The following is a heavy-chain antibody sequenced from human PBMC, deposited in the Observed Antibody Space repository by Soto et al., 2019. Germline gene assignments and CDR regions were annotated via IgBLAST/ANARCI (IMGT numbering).Heavy chain of an antibody. D-gene: IGHD3-22*01. Sequence: GGSLRLSCAASGFTFSSYAMSWVRQAPGKGLEWVSAISGSGGSTYYADSVKGRFTISRDNSKSTLYLQMNSLRAEDTAVYYCAKDQGKYYYDSSGYYAFDYWGQGTLVTVSS. CDR3: AKDQGKYYYDSSGYYAFDY. V-gene: IGHV3-23*01. CDR1: GFTFSSYA. CDR2: ISGSGGST. J-gene: IGHJ4*02.